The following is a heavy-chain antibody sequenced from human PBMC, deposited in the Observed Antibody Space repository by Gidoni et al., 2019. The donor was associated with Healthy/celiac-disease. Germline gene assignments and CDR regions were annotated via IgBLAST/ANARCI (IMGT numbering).Heavy chain of an antibody. CDR2: MRSKAYGGTT. V-gene: IGHV3-49*04. CDR1: GFTFGAYA. J-gene: IGHJ4*02. D-gene: IGHD2-2*01. CDR3: TRARDIVVVPAAIDY. Sequence: EVQLVESGGGLVQPGRSLRLSCTASGFTFGAYAMSWVRQAPGKGLGWVGFMRSKAYGGTTEYAASVKGRFTISRDDSKSIAYLQMNSLKTEDTAVYYCTRARDIVVVPAAIDYWGQGTLVTVSS.